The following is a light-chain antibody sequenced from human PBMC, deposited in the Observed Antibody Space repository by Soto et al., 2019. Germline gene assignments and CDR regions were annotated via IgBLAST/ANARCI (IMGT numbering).Light chain of an antibody. Sequence: EIVLTQSPGTLSLSPGARATLSCRASQSVSSSYLAWYQQKPGQAPRLLIYGASSRATGIPDRFSGSGSGTDFTLTISRLEPEDFAVYYCQQYGSSPPDFGQGTRLEIK. CDR1: QSVSSSY. CDR3: QQYGSSPPD. CDR2: GAS. J-gene: IGKJ5*01. V-gene: IGKV3-20*01.